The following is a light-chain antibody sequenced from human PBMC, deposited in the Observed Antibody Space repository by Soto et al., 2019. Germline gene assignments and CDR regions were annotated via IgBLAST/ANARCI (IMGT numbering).Light chain of an antibody. Sequence: DIQMTQSPSALSASVGDRVTITCRASQSIRSWLAWYQHKPGKAPKLLIHDGSTLQSGVPSRFSGSGSGTDFTLTISSLQADDFGTYYCQQFNSYPWTFGQGTKVDIK. J-gene: IGKJ1*01. CDR3: QQFNSYPWT. V-gene: IGKV1-5*01. CDR1: QSIRSW. CDR2: DGS.